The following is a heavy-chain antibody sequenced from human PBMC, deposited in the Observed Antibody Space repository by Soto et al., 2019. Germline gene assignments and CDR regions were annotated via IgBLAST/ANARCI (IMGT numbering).Heavy chain of an antibody. J-gene: IGHJ4*01. CDR1: GFTFSNAL. CDR3: TTDSYITSIIVRFDY. CDR2: VKSKNDGGTT. V-gene: IGHV3-15*07. D-gene: IGHD3-22*01. Sequence: PGGSLRLSCAASGFTFSNALINWVRQAPGKGLEWVGRVKSKNDGGTTDFAAPVKGRFAISRDDSKNMVYLEMNSLQTEDTAIYYCTTDSYITSIIVRFDYWGHGTLVTV.